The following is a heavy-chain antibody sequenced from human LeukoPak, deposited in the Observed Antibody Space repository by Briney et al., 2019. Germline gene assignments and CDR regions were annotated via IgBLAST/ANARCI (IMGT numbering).Heavy chain of an antibody. D-gene: IGHD4-17*01. CDR3: ARDRHGDYSLDY. J-gene: IGHJ4*02. V-gene: IGHV3-23*01. CDR1: GFVFSSYA. Sequence: GGSLRLSCAASGFVFSSYAMNWARQAPGKGLEWVSSISGSGGVTQYGDSVKGRFTISRDNSNNTMYLQMNSLRVGDTAIYYCARDRHGDYSLDYWGQGILVTVSP. CDR2: ISGSGGVT.